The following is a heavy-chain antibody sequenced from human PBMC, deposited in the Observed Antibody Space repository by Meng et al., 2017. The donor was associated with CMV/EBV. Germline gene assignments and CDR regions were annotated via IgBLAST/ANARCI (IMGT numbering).Heavy chain of an antibody. J-gene: IGHJ6*02. CDR3: ARGGIPAAIPYDRYYYYGMDV. D-gene: IGHD2-2*02. Sequence: SVKVSCKASGGTFSSYAISWVRQAPGQGLEWMGGIIPIFGTANYAQKFQGRVAITTDESTSTAYMERSSLRSEDTAVYYCARGGIPAAIPYDRYYYYGMDVWGQGTTVTVSS. CDR1: GGTFSSYA. CDR2: IIPIFGTA. V-gene: IGHV1-69*05.